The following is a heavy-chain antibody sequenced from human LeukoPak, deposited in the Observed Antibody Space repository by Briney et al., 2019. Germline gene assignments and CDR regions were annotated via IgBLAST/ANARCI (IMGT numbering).Heavy chain of an antibody. J-gene: IGHJ5*01. CDR2: IYYSGST. V-gene: IGHV4-39*02. D-gene: IGHD6-19*01. Sequence: SETLSLTCTVSGGSISSSSYYWGWIRQPPGKGLEWIGSIYYSGSTYSNPSLKSRVTICVDTSKNQFSLKLSSVTAADTAVYYCAREIAVAEVNLFDCWGQGTLVTVSS. CDR3: AREIAVAEVNLFDC. CDR1: GGSISSSSYY.